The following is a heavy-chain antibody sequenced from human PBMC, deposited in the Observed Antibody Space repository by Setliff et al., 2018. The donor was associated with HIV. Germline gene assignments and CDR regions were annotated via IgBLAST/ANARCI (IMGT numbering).Heavy chain of an antibody. J-gene: IGHJ5*02. Sequence: ETLSLTCTVSGGSISSHYWSWIRRPPGKGLEWIGDIYDSGRTNYNPSLKNRVTISVDTSKNQFSLRLSSVTAADTAVYYCARQPYDSRSFGWFDPWGQGTLVTVSS. V-gene: IGHV4-59*08. D-gene: IGHD3-10*01. CDR1: GGSISSHY. CDR3: ARQPYDSRSFGWFDP. CDR2: IYDSGRT.